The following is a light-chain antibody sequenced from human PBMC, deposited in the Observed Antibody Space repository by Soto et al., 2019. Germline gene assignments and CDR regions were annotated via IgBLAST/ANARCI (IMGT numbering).Light chain of an antibody. Sequence: EIVMTQSPATLSVSPGERATLSCRASQNISSNLAWYQQKPGQAPRVLIDGASTRATGIPARFSGSGSGTEFTLTISSLQSEDFAVYYCQQYHSAPQSFGQGTKVEIK. CDR1: QNISSN. J-gene: IGKJ1*01. CDR3: QQYHSAPQS. V-gene: IGKV3-15*01. CDR2: GAS.